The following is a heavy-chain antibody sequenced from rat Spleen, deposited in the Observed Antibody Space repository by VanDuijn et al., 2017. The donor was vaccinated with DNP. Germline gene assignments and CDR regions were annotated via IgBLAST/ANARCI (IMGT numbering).Heavy chain of an antibody. D-gene: IGHD1-9*01. CDR2: ISGGGGDT. CDR3: TKRWATGLTSYYFDY. Sequence: EVQLVESGGGLVQPGRSLKLSCAASGFIFSNYGMAWVRQTPTEGLEWVASISGGGGDTGYRDSVKGRFTISRDNAKNTHYLQMDSLRSEDTATYYCTKRWATGLTSYYFDYWGQGVMVTVSS. CDR1: GFIFSNYG. J-gene: IGHJ2*01. V-gene: IGHV5S13*01.